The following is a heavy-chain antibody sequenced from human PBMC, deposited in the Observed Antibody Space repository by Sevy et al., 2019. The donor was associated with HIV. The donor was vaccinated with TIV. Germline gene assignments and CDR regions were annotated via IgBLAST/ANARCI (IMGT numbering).Heavy chain of an antibody. CDR3: ARSPFQGPYYDFWRGYLEY. Sequence: ASVKVSCKASGYTFTSYGISWVRQAPGQGLEWMGWISVYNDNTNYAQNLQGRVTMTTDTSTNTAYMELRSLRSDDTAVYYCARSPFQGPYYDFWRGYLEYWGQGTLVTVSS. CDR1: GYTFTSYG. CDR2: ISVYNDNT. D-gene: IGHD3-3*01. J-gene: IGHJ4*02. V-gene: IGHV1-18*01.